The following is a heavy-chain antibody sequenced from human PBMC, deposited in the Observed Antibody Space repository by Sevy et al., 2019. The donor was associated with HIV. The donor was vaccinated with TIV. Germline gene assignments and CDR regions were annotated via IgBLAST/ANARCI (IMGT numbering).Heavy chain of an antibody. J-gene: IGHJ4*02. Sequence: SETLSLTCTVSGGSISSYYWSWIRQPPGKGLEWIGYIYYSGSTNYNPSLKSRVTISVDTAKNQFSLKLSSVTAADTAVYYCARVGSGSSWLVYYFDYWGQGTLVTVSS. D-gene: IGHD6-13*01. CDR3: ARVGSGSSWLVYYFDY. V-gene: IGHV4-59*01. CDR1: GGSISSYY. CDR2: IYYSGST.